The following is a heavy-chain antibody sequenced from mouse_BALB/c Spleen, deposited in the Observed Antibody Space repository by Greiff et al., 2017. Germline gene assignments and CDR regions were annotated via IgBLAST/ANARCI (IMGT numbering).Heavy chain of an antibody. J-gene: IGHJ3*01. V-gene: IGHV1-18*01. CDR2: INPNNGGT. CDR1: GYTFTEYT. CDR3: ARGDYYGSRGAWFAY. D-gene: IGHD1-1*01. Sequence: VQLKQSGPELVKPGASVKISCQTSGYTFTEYTMHWVKQSHGKSLEWIGGINPNNGGTSYNQKFKGKATLTVDKSSSTAYMELRSLTSEDSAVYYCARGDYYGSRGAWFAYWGQGTLVTVSA.